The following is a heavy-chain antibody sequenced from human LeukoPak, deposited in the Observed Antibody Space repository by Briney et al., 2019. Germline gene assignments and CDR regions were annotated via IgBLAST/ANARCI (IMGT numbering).Heavy chain of an antibody. CDR1: GGSMSSYY. CDR3: ARINYYDSSGFFYDDY. D-gene: IGHD3-22*01. Sequence: SETLSLTCTVSGGSMSSYYWSWIRQPPGKGLEWIGYIYYSGSTNYNPSLKSRVTISVDTSKNQFSPKLNSLTAADTAVYYCARINYYDSSGFFYDDYWGQGTLVTVSS. V-gene: IGHV4-59*01. CDR2: IYYSGST. J-gene: IGHJ4*02.